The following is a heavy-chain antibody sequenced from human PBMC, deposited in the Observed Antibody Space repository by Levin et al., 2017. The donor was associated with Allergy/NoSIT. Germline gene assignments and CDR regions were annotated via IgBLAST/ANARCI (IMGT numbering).Heavy chain of an antibody. CDR3: AKDWWELPNDAFDI. J-gene: IGHJ3*02. D-gene: IGHD1-26*01. Sequence: PGGSLRLSCAASGFTFSSYGMHWVRQAPGKGLEWVAVISYDGSNKYYADSVKGRFTISRDNSKNTLYLQMNSLRAEDTAVYYCAKDWWELPNDAFDIWGQGTMVTVSS. CDR2: ISYDGSNK. CDR1: GFTFSSYG. V-gene: IGHV3-30*18.